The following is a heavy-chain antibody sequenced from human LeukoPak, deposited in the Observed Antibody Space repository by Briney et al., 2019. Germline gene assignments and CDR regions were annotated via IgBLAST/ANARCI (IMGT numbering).Heavy chain of an antibody. D-gene: IGHD1-26*01. Sequence: GGSLRLSCAASGFTVSSNYVSWVRQAPGKGLEWVSVIYSGGSTYYADSVKGRFTISRDNSKNTLYLQMNSLRAGDTAVYYCARKVGATTGMDVWGQGTTVTVSS. J-gene: IGHJ6*02. CDR3: ARKVGATTGMDV. CDR1: GFTVSSNY. V-gene: IGHV3-53*01. CDR2: IYSGGST.